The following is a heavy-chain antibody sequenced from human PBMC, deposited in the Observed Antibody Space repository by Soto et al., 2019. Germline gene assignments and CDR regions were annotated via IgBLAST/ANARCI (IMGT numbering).Heavy chain of an antibody. D-gene: IGHD3-3*01. CDR1: GGSISTYY. CDR2: IYYSGRT. Sequence: QVQLQESGPGLAKPSETLSLTCTVSGGSISTYYWSWIRQPPGKGLEWIGYIYYSGRTNYNPSLKSRVTISVDTSKNQFSLNLSSVTAADTAVYYCARGGWRHIDSWGQGTLVTVSS. V-gene: IGHV4-59*01. J-gene: IGHJ4*02. CDR3: ARGGWRHIDS.